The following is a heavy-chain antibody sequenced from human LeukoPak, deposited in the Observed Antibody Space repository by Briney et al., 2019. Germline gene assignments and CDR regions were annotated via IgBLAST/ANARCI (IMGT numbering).Heavy chain of an antibody. Sequence: GGSLRLSCAASGFTFSSYAMSWVRQAPGKGLEWVSVISGSGDGTYSANSVKGRFTISRDNSKNTLYLQMNRLRAEDTAVYYCAKGVGSGWYYFDYWGQGTLVTVSS. CDR2: ISGSGDGT. J-gene: IGHJ4*02. CDR3: AKGVGSGWYYFDY. CDR1: GFTFSSYA. V-gene: IGHV3-23*01. D-gene: IGHD6-19*01.